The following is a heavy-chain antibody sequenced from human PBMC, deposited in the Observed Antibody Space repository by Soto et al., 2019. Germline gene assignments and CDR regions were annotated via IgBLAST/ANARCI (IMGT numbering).Heavy chain of an antibody. V-gene: IGHV1-18*01. CDR1: GYTFTSYG. Sequence: AAVKVSCKGCGYTFTSYGISWVRQAPGQGLEWMGWISAYNGNTNYAQKLQGRVTMTTDTSTSTAYMELRSLRSDDTAVYYCARKVAVAAVWFDPWGQGTLVTVSS. D-gene: IGHD6-19*01. CDR2: ISAYNGNT. CDR3: ARKVAVAAVWFDP. J-gene: IGHJ5*02.